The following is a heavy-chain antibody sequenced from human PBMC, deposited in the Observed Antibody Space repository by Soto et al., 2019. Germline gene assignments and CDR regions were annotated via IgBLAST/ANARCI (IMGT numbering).Heavy chain of an antibody. CDR1: GASISYGGFS. CDR2: ISHLEST. D-gene: IGHD5-12*01. V-gene: IGHV4-30-2*06. J-gene: IGHJ4*02. CDR3: ARGGGYDSFDY. Sequence: SQTLSLTCTVSGASISYGGFSWGWIRQSPGKGLEWIGYISHLESTYFHPSFKSRLTMSIDRTRNQFSLKLSSVTAADMAVYYCARGGGYDSFDYWGQGVLVTVSS.